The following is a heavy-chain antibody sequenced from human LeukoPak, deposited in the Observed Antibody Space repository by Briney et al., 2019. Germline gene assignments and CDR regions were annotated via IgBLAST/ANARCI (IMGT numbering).Heavy chain of an antibody. D-gene: IGHD3-3*01. J-gene: IGHJ5*02. V-gene: IGHV3-30*03. CDR1: GSTFTRNC. CDR2: IPHDGSNA. CDR3: ATGSDYYYAS. Sequence: GGSLRLSCAASGSTFTRNCMHWVRQAPGKGLEWVAAIPHDGSNALYADSVKGRFTISRDDSKNTQYLQMNGLRIEDSAMYYCATGSDYYYASWGRGTLVTVSS.